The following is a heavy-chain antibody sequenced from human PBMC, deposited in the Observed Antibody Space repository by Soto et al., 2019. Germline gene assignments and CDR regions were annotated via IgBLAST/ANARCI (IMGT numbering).Heavy chain of an antibody. V-gene: IGHV4-34*01. J-gene: IGHJ3*01. CDR2: INHSGST. CDR3: VKGDLDTAVVNSPDAFDF. CDR1: GGSFSGYY. D-gene: IGHD5-18*01. Sequence: PSETLSLTCAVYGGSFSGYYWSWIRQPPGKGLEWIGEINHSGSTNYNPSLKSRVTISVDTSKNTLFLNMDSLRPEDTAVYHCVKGDLDTAVVNSPDAFDFWGPGTMVTVSS.